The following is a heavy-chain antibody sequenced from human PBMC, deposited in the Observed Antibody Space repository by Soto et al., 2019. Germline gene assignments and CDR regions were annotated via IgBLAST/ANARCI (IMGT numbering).Heavy chain of an antibody. J-gene: IGHJ4*02. Sequence: PVGSLRLSCAASGFTFSSYGMHWVRQAPGKGLEWVAVISYDGSNKYYADSVKGRFTISRDNSKNTLYLQMNSLRAEDTAVYYCAKDQLVLWFGDLGYWGQGSLVTVSS. CDR1: GFTFSSYG. CDR3: AKDQLVLWFGDLGY. V-gene: IGHV3-30*18. CDR2: ISYDGSNK. D-gene: IGHD3-10*01.